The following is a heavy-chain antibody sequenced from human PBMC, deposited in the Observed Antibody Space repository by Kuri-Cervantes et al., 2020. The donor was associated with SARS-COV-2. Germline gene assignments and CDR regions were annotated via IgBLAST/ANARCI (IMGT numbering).Heavy chain of an antibody. CDR2: INPNSGGT. D-gene: IGHD2-2*01. CDR1: GYTLTGYY. CDR3: ARGLVVPAAPYYYGMDV. Sequence: ASVKVSCKASGYTLTGYYMHWVRQAPGQGLEWMGWINPNSGGTNYAQKFQGWVTMTRDTSISTAYMELSRLRSDDTAVYYCARGLVVPAAPYYYGMDVWGQGTTVTVSS. V-gene: IGHV1-2*04. J-gene: IGHJ6*02.